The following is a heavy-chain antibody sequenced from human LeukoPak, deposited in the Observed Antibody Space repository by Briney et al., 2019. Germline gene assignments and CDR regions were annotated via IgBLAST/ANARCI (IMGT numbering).Heavy chain of an antibody. CDR3: ARDRYYYDSSGYAYYFDY. D-gene: IGHD3-22*01. CDR2: IIPIFGTA. Sequence: SVKVSCKASGGTFSSYAISWVRQAPGQGLEWMGGIIPIFGTANYAQKFQGRVTITADESTSTAYMELSSLRSEDTAVYYCARDRYYYDSSGYAYYFDYWGQGTLVTVSS. J-gene: IGHJ4*02. V-gene: IGHV1-69*13. CDR1: GGTFSSYA.